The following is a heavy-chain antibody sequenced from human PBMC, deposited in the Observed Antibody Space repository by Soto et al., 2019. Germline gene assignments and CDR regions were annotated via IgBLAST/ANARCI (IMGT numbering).Heavy chain of an antibody. CDR2: INGDGSST. Sequence: EVQLVESGGGLVQPGGSLRLSCAASGFTFSSPWMHWVRQAPGKGLVWVSRINGDGSSTTYADSVKGRFTISRDDAKSTLYMQMNGLRADATGVYYCARGLEEWGNPTVIWGQGTLVTVSS. CDR3: ARGLEEWGNPTVI. V-gene: IGHV3-74*01. CDR1: GFTFSSPW. J-gene: IGHJ3*02. D-gene: IGHD3-16*01.